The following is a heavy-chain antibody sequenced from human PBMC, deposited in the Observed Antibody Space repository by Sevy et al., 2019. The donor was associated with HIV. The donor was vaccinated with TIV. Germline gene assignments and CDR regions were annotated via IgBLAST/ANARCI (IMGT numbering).Heavy chain of an antibody. J-gene: IGHJ3*02. CDR2: IYSGGST. Sequence: GGSLRLSCAASGFTVSSNYMSWVRQAPGKGLEWVSVIYSGGSTYYADSVKGRFTISRDNSKNTLYLQMNSLGAEDTAVYYCARDAVWFGEADAFDIWGQGTMVTVSS. CDR3: ARDAVWFGEADAFDI. D-gene: IGHD3-10*01. CDR1: GFTVSSNY. V-gene: IGHV3-53*01.